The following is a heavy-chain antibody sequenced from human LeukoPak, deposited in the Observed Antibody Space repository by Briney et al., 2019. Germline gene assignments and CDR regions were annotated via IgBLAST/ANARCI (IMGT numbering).Heavy chain of an antibody. CDR1: GYIFTGYY. V-gene: IGHV1-46*01. CDR3: ARVSLVVPRIDYYGMDV. J-gene: IGHJ6*02. CDR2: INPSGGST. Sequence: GASVKVSCKTSGYIFTGYYIYWVRQAPGQGLEWMGIINPSGGSTSYAQKFQGRVTMTRDTSTSTVYMELSSLRSEDTAVYYCARVSLVVPRIDYYGMDVWGQGTTVTVSS. D-gene: IGHD2-21*01.